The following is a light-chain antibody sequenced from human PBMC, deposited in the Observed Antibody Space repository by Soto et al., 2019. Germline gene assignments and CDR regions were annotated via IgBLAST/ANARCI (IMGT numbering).Light chain of an antibody. CDR1: SSNIGSNT. CDR2: SNN. V-gene: IGLV1-44*01. Sequence: QSVLTQPPSASGTPGQRVTISCSGSSSNIGSNTVNWYQQLPGTAPKLLIYSNNQLPSGVPARFSGSKSGTSASLAISGLQSEDEADYYCAAWDDSLNGYVFGTGTKVTGL. CDR3: AAWDDSLNGYV. J-gene: IGLJ1*01.